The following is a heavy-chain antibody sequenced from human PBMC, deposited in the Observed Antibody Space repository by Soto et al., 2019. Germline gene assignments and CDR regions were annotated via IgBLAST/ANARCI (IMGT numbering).Heavy chain of an antibody. CDR3: ARVTYFDWSDRSYGMDV. CDR2: IYYSGST. V-gene: IGHV4-30-4*01. CDR1: GGSISSGDYY. J-gene: IGHJ6*02. D-gene: IGHD3-9*01. Sequence: SETLSLTCTVSGGSISSGDYYWSWIRQPPGKGLEWIGYIYYSGSTYYNPSLKSRVTISVDTSKNQFSLKLSSVTAADTAVYYCARVTYFDWSDRSYGMDVWGQGTTVTVSS.